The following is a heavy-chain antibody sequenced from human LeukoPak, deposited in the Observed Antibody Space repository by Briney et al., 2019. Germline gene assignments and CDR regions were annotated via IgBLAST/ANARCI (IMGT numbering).Heavy chain of an antibody. CDR3: ARHVPTYYDILTGTYGMDV. CDR1: GGSIGTYY. CDR2: IYNSGST. V-gene: IGHV4-59*01. Sequence: SETLSLTCTVSGGSIGTYYWSWIRQPPGKGLEWIGYIYNSGSTNNNPSLKSRVTISGDTSKNQFSLKLTSVTAADTAVYYCARHVPTYYDILTGTYGMDVWGQGTTVTVSS. J-gene: IGHJ6*02. D-gene: IGHD3-9*01.